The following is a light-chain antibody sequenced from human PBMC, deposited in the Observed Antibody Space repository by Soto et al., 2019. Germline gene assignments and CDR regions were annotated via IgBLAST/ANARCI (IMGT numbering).Light chain of an antibody. J-gene: IGLJ1*01. Sequence: QSVLTQPASVSGSPGQSITISCTGTSSDVGGYNYVSWYQHHPGKAPKLMIYEVSNRPSGVSNRFSGSKSGNTASLTIAGLQAEDEADYHCSSYTTGSTLYVFGGGTKVTVL. CDR2: EVS. CDR1: SSDVGGYNY. V-gene: IGLV2-14*01. CDR3: SSYTTGSTLYV.